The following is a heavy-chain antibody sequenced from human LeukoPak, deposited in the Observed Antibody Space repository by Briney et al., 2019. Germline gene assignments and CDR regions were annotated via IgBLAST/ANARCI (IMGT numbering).Heavy chain of an antibody. CDR3: ARHLALLYYYDSSGYYSFFDY. CDR2: IKQDGNEK. D-gene: IGHD3-22*01. CDR1: GFTFSSYG. J-gene: IGHJ4*02. V-gene: IGHV3-7*01. Sequence: GGSLRLSCAASGFTFSSYGMSWVRQAPGKGLEWVANIKQDGNEKYYVDSVKGRFTISRDNAKNSLYLQMNSLRAEDTAVYYCARHLALLYYYDSSGYYSFFDYWGQGTLVTVSS.